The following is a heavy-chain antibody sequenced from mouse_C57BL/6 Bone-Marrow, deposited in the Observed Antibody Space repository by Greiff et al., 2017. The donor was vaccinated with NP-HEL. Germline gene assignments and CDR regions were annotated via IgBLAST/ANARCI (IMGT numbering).Heavy chain of an antibody. V-gene: IGHV1-72*01. CDR2: IDPNSGGT. D-gene: IGHD3-2*02. CDR1: GYTFTSYW. J-gene: IGHJ2*01. Sequence: VQLQQPGAELVKPGASVKLSCKASGYTFTSYWMHWVKQRPGRGLEWIGRIDPNSGGTKYNEKFKSKATLTVDKPSSTAYMQLSILTTEDSAVYYCARSCYGRKYYFDYWGQGTTLTVSS. CDR3: ARSCYGRKYYFDY.